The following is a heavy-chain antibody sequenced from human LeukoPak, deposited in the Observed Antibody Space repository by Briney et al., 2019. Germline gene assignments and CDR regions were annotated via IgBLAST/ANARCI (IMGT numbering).Heavy chain of an antibody. CDR1: GFTFSSYS. J-gene: IGHJ4*02. CDR3: ASQLPAAPFGY. V-gene: IGHV3-21*01. CDR2: ISSDSNYM. Sequence: GGSLRLSCAASGFTFSSYSMDWVRQAPGKGLEWVSSISSDSNYMYYADSVKGRFTISRDNARNSLYLHMNSLRDEDTAFYYCASQLPAAPFGYWGQGTLVTVSS. D-gene: IGHD2-2*01.